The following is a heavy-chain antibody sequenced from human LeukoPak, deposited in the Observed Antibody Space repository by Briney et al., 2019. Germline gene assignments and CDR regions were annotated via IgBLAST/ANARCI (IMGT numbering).Heavy chain of an antibody. CDR1: GGSISSGGYY. V-gene: IGHV4-31*03. CDR3: AREPGGAAAAYYGMDV. Sequence: PSETLSPTCTVSGGSISSGGYYWTWIRQHPEKGLEWIGYISYSGRTYYNPSLESRVTISLDTSKNQFSLKLTSVTAADTAAYYCAREPGGAAAAYYGMDVWGQGTTVTVSS. D-gene: IGHD6-13*01. CDR2: ISYSGRT. J-gene: IGHJ6*02.